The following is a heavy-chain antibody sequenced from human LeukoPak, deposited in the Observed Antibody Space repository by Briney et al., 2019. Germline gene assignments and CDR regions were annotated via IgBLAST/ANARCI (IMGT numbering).Heavy chain of an antibody. CDR2: MTPNSGYT. V-gene: IGHV1-8*03. D-gene: IGHD5-24*01. J-gene: IGHJ2*01. Sequence: ASVKVSFKASGYTFTSYDINWVRQATGQGLEWMGWMTPNSGYTGYAQKFQGRVTITRNTSITTAYMELSSLRFEDTAVYYCARGRDGYNFGYFDLWGRGTLVTVSS. CDR3: ARGRDGYNFGYFDL. CDR1: GYTFTSYD.